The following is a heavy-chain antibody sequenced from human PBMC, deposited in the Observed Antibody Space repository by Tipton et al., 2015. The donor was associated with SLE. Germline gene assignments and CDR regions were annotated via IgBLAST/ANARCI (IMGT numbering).Heavy chain of an antibody. V-gene: IGHV3-21*01. Sequence: SLRLSCAASGFTFSSYSMNWVRQAPGKGLEWVSSISSSSSYIYYADSVKGRFTISRDNAKNSLYLQMNSLRAEDTAVYYCASGRDSSGWYFYCYGMDVWGQGTTVTVSS. J-gene: IGHJ6*02. D-gene: IGHD6-19*01. CDR2: ISSSSSYI. CDR1: GFTFSSYS. CDR3: ASGRDSSGWYFYCYGMDV.